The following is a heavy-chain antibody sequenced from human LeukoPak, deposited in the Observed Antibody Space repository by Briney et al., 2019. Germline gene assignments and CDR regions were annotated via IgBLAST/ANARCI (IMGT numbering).Heavy chain of an antibody. CDR3: AREFHCSGGSCSHDAFDI. D-gene: IGHD2-15*01. J-gene: IGHJ3*02. Sequence: SETLSLTCAVYGGSFSGYYWSWIRQPPGKGLEWIGEINHSGSTNYNPSLTSRVTISVDTSKNQFSLKLSSVTAADTAVYYCAREFHCSGGSCSHDAFDIWGQGTMVTVSS. V-gene: IGHV4-34*01. CDR2: INHSGST. CDR1: GGSFSGYY.